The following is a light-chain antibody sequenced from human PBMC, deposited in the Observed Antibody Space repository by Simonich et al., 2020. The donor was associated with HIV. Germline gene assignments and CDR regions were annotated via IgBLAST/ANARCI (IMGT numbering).Light chain of an antibody. CDR3: AAWDDSLSGWV. CDR1: SSNIGRNY. V-gene: IGLV1-47*01. Sequence: QSVLTQPPSASGTPGQRVTISCSGSSSNIGRNYVYWYPQLPGTAPKLLIYRSNQRPSGVPDRFSGSKSGTSASLAISGLRSEDEADYYCAAWDDSLSGWVFGGGTKLTVL. J-gene: IGLJ3*02. CDR2: RSN.